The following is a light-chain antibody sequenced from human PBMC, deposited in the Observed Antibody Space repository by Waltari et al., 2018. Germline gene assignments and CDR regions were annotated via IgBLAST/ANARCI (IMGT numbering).Light chain of an antibody. CDR1: SSNIGAGYD. CDR2: GNT. J-gene: IGLJ1*01. Sequence: QSVLTQPPSVSGAPGQRVTISCTGSSSNIGAGYDVHWYQQLPGTAPKLLIYGNTNRPSGVPDRIFASKSGTSASLAITGLQAEDEADYYCQSYDSSLSSSVFGPGTQVTVL. CDR3: QSYDSSLSSSV. V-gene: IGLV1-40*01.